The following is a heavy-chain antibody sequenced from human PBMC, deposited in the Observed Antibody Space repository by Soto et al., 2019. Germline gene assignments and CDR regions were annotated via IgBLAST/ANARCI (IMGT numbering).Heavy chain of an antibody. CDR2: IIPIFGTA. Sequence: SVKVSCKASGGTFSSYAISWVRQAPGQGLEWIGGIIPIFGTANYAQKFQGRVTITADESTSTAYMELSSLISEDTAVYYCARDHGYCSSTSCYRDYYYGRDVWGQVTTGTVYS. CDR3: ARDHGYCSSTSCYRDYYYGRDV. V-gene: IGHV1-69*13. D-gene: IGHD2-2*02. CDR1: GGTFSSYA. J-gene: IGHJ6*02.